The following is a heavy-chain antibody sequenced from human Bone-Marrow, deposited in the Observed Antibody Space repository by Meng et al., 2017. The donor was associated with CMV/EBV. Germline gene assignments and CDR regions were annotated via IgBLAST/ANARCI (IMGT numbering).Heavy chain of an antibody. CDR3: ARRSVPAALEPEDAFDI. J-gene: IGHJ3*02. CDR1: GYSFTSYW. Sequence: KVSCKGSGYSFTSYWIGWVRQMPGKGLEWMGIIYPGDSDTRYSPSFQGQVTVSADKSISTAYLQWSSLKASDTAMYYGARRSVPAALEPEDAFDIWGQGTMVTVSS. CDR2: IYPGDSDT. V-gene: IGHV5-51*06. D-gene: IGHD2-2*01.